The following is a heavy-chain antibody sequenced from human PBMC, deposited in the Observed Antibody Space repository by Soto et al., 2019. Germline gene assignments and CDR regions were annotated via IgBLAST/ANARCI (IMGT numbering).Heavy chain of an antibody. Sequence: LRLSCAASGFPFSSYVMSWVRQAPGKGLEWASGISGGGSNTFYADSVKGRFTISRDNSKNTLLLQMNSLGAEDTAVYYCAKDSNKYSSSLRGRYFDYWGQGIGVTVSS. CDR2: ISGGGSNT. CDR3: AKDSNKYSSSLRGRYFDY. V-gene: IGHV3-23*01. D-gene: IGHD4-4*01. CDR1: GFPFSSYV. J-gene: IGHJ4*02.